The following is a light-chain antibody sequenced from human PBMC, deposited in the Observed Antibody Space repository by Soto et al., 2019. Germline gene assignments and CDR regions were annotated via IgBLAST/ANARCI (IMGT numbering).Light chain of an antibody. Sequence: EIVMTQSPATLSVSPGERVTLSCRASQSVSSNLAWYQQKPGQAPRLLIYGASTRAIGIPARFSGSGSGTALTLSIRSLQSEAIAVYYCQQYNNWPPTFGQGTKVEIK. CDR3: QQYNNWPPT. V-gene: IGKV3-15*01. J-gene: IGKJ1*01. CDR2: GAS. CDR1: QSVSSN.